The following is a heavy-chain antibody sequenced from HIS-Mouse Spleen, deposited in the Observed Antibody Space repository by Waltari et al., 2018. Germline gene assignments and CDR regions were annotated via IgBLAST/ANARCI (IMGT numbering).Heavy chain of an antibody. J-gene: IGHJ3*02. V-gene: IGHV3-74*01. CDR3: ARGLGGGGAFDI. Sequence: EVQLVESGGGLVQPGGSLRLSCAASGFTFISYWLHWVRQAPGKGLVWVSRINRDGSSTSYADSVKGRFTISRDNAKNTLYLQMNSLRAEDTAVYYCARGLGGGGAFDIWGQGTMVTVSS. D-gene: IGHD2-15*01. CDR1: GFTFISYW. CDR2: INRDGSST.